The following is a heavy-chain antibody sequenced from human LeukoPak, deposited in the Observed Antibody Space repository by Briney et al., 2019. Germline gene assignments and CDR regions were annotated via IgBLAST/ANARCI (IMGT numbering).Heavy chain of an antibody. Sequence: SETLSLTCTVSGGSISSYYWSWIRQPPGKGLEWIGYIYYSGSTNYNPSLKSRVTISVDTSKNQFFLKLSSVTAADTAVYYCARTGYSSSWYVDAFDIWGQGTMVTVSS. CDR1: GGSISSYY. CDR3: ARTGYSSSWYVDAFDI. V-gene: IGHV4-59*08. D-gene: IGHD6-13*01. J-gene: IGHJ3*02. CDR2: IYYSGST.